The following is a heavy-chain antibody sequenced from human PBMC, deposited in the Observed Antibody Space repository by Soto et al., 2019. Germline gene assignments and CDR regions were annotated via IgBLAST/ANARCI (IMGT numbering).Heavy chain of an antibody. Sequence: EVQLVESGGGLVQPGGSLRLSCAASGFTFSNYWMQWVRQAPGKGLVWVSHISRDGSGANYADSVKGRFTISRDNVKNTLYLQMNSLRAEDTAMYYCARDGLDYYGMDVWGQGTTVTVSS. CDR3: ARDGLDYYGMDV. J-gene: IGHJ6*02. CDR1: GFTFSNYW. V-gene: IGHV3-74*01. CDR2: ISRDGSGA.